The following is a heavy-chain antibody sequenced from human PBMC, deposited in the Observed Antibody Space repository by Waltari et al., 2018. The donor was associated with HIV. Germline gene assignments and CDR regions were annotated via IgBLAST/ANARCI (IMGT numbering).Heavy chain of an antibody. CDR2: IRGGDGAA. Sequence: EAQLSQSGGGLIQPGGSLRLSCAASGFTFVSYAMSWVRQAPGKGLEWVSIIRGGDGAAYYADSVKGRFNISRDNSRNILYLQMNSLRDEDTAIYYCAKSEFSGRSWFGFDIWGQGTMVTVSS. CDR1: GFTFVSYA. J-gene: IGHJ3*02. CDR3: AKSEFSGRSWFGFDI. V-gene: IGHV3-23*01. D-gene: IGHD6-13*01.